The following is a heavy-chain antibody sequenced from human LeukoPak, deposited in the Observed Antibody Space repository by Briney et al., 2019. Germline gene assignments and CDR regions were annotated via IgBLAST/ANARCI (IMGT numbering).Heavy chain of an antibody. Sequence: PSKTLSLTCTVSGGSISSYYCTWIRQPAGRGLEWIGRIYTSGSTSYNPSLKSRVTMSVDTSKNQFSLKLSSVTAADTAVYYCAKVAWELLYYFDYWGQGTLVTVSS. J-gene: IGHJ4*02. CDR1: GGSISSYY. CDR3: AKVAWELLYYFDY. V-gene: IGHV4-4*07. D-gene: IGHD1-26*01. CDR2: IYTSGST.